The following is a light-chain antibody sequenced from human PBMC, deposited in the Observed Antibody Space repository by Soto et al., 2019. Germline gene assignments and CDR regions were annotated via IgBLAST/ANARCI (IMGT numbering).Light chain of an antibody. J-gene: IGKJ1*01. CDR2: GTS. Sequence: EIVLTQSPGTLSVSPWERATLSCRASQTISSNYLAWYQQKPGQAPSLLIYGTSSRATGIPDRFSGSGSGTDFTLTISRLEPEDSAIYYCLQYVSWTFGQGTKVEIK. V-gene: IGKV3-20*01. CDR1: QTISSNY. CDR3: LQYVSWT.